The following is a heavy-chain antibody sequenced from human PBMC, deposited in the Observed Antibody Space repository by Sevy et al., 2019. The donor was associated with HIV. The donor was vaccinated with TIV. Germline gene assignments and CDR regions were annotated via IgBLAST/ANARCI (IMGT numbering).Heavy chain of an antibody. V-gene: IGHV4-39*02. CDR2: VYYSGST. J-gene: IGHJ3*01. CDR3: ARRGAGPAFDV. D-gene: IGHD3-10*01. CDR1: GGSIISSTYY. Sequence: SETLSLTYTVSGGSIISSTYYWGWIRQPPGKGVVWIGSVYYSGSTYYNPSLRSRVTISVDMFKDHFSLKLSSVTAADTAVYYCARRGAGPAFDVWGQGTMVTVSS.